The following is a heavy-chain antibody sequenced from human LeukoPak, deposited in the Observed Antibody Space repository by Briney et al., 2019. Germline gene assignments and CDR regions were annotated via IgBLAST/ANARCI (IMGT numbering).Heavy chain of an antibody. D-gene: IGHD6-19*01. CDR3: ARDLGSGWREYDALDI. Sequence: GGSLRLSCAASGFTFSSYSMNWVRQAPGKGLEWVSSISSSSSYIYYADSVKGRFTISRDNAKNSLYLQMNSLRAEDTAVYYCARDLGSGWREYDALDIWGQGTMVTVSS. CDR2: ISSSSSYI. J-gene: IGHJ3*02. V-gene: IGHV3-21*01. CDR1: GFTFSSYS.